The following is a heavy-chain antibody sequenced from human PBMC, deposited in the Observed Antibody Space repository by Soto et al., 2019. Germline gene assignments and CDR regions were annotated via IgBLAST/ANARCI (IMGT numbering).Heavy chain of an antibody. D-gene: IGHD1-26*01. Sequence: SETLSLTCTVSGGSISSYYWSWIRQPPGKGLEWIGYITYGGSSNYSPSLKSRVTMSVDTSKNQFSLKRSSVTAADTAVYYCARLTFFSRGSYSHFDFWGQGTLVTVSS. CDR1: GGSISSYY. CDR3: ARLTFFSRGSYSHFDF. V-gene: IGHV4-59*01. J-gene: IGHJ4*02. CDR2: ITYGGSS.